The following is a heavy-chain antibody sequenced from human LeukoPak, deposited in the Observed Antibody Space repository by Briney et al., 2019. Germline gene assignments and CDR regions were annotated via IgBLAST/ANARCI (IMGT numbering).Heavy chain of an antibody. CDR2: ISSSGSTI. J-gene: IGHJ5*02. CDR3: ARGYCSSTSCSQGDWFDP. V-gene: IGHV3-11*01. CDR1: GFTFSGYW. Sequence: GGSLRLSCAASGFTFSGYWMSWVRQAPGKGLEWVSYISSSGSTIYYADSVKGRFTISRDNAKNSLYLQMNSLRAEDTAVYYCARGYCSSTSCSQGDWFDPWGQGTLVTVSS. D-gene: IGHD2-2*01.